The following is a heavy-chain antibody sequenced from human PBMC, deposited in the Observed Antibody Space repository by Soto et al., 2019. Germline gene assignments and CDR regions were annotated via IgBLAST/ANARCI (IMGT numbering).Heavy chain of an antibody. V-gene: IGHV1-69*06. CDR3: ARDFLAYCGGDCYSYDAFDI. J-gene: IGHJ3*02. D-gene: IGHD2-21*02. CDR2: IIPIFGTA. Sequence: SVKVSCKASGGTFGSYAISWVRQAPGQGLEWMGGIIPIFGTANYAQKFQGRVTITADKSTSTAYMELSSLRSEDTAVYYCARDFLAYCGGDCYSYDAFDIWGQGTMVTVSS. CDR1: GGTFGSYA.